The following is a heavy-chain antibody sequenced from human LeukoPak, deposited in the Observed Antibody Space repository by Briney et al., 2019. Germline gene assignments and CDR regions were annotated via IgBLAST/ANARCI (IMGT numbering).Heavy chain of an antibody. D-gene: IGHD6-19*01. CDR3: ARHLFVAGFDY. CDR1: GYSISSGYY. J-gene: IGHJ4*02. V-gene: IGHV4-38-2*01. Sequence: SQTLSLICAVSGYSISSGYYWGWIRQPPGKGLEWIGSIYHSGSTYYNPSLKSRVTISVDTSKNQFSRKLSSVTAADTAVYYCARHLFVAGFDYWGQGTLVTVSS. CDR2: IYHSGST.